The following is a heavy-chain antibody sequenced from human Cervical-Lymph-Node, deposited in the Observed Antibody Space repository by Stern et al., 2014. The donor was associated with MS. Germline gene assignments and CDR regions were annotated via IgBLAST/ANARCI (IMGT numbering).Heavy chain of an antibody. J-gene: IGHJ4*02. CDR2: MGGSGNKT. CDR1: GFTFRFYG. D-gene: IGHD1-26*01. Sequence: VQLVESGGNLVQPGGSLRLSCAKSGFTFRFYGMAWVRQAPGKGLEWVSGMGGSGNKTYYADSVKGRFAISRDDSRNTLFLVMDSLRAEDTAIYYCAKGRRVGAAGYFDYWGQGVLVTVSS. V-gene: IGHV3-23*04. CDR3: AKGRRVGAAGYFDY.